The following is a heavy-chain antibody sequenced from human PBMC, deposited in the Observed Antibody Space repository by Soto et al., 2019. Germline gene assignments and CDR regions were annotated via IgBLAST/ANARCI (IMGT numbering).Heavy chain of an antibody. Sequence: PSETLSLTCTVSGGSISSYYWSWIRQPPGKGLEWIGYIYYSGSTNYNPSLKSRVTISVDTSKNQFSLKLSSVTAADTAVYYCARERELVLGSGSYGMDVWGQGTTVTVSS. V-gene: IGHV4-59*01. CDR2: IYYSGST. CDR1: GGSISSYY. D-gene: IGHD6-6*01. J-gene: IGHJ6*02. CDR3: ARERELVLGSGSYGMDV.